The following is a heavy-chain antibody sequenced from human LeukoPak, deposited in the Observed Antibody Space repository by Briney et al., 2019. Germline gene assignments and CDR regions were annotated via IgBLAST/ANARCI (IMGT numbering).Heavy chain of an antibody. J-gene: IGHJ4*02. D-gene: IGHD4-11*01. CDR2: ISSNGGST. V-gene: IGHV3-64D*06. CDR1: GFTFSSYA. CDR3: SRHGHDYSNYELDS. Sequence: AGGSLRLSCSASGFTFSSYAMHWVRQAPGKGLEYVSAISSNGGSTYYADSVKGRFTISRDNSKNTLYLQMSSLRAEDTAVYYCSRHGHDYSNYELDSWGQGTLVTVSS.